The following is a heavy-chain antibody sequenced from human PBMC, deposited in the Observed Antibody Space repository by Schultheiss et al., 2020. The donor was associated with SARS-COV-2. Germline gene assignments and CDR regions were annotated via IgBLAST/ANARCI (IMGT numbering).Heavy chain of an antibody. Sequence: SETLSLTCAVYGGSFSGYYWSWIRQPPGKGLEWIGYIYYSGSTNYNPSLASRVTISVHRSTNQVSLRLTSLTEADTAVYYCARDFKYFDSWGQGTLVTVSS. V-gene: IGHV4-59*01. J-gene: IGHJ4*02. CDR3: ARDFKYFDS. CDR1: GGSFSGYY. CDR2: IYYSGST.